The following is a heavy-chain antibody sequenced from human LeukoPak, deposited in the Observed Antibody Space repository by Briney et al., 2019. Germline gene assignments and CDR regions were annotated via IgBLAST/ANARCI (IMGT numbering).Heavy chain of an antibody. CDR1: GFTFSTYA. J-gene: IGHJ4*02. D-gene: IGHD4-23*01. CDR2: ISYDGSNK. V-gene: IGHV3-30-3*01. CDR3: ARDFTYGDNYYFDY. Sequence: GGSLRLSCAASGFTFSTYAMHWARLAPGKGLEWVALISYDGSNKYYADSVKGRFTISRDNSKNTLYLRMNSLRAEDTAVYYCARDFTYGDNYYFDYWGQGTLVTVSS.